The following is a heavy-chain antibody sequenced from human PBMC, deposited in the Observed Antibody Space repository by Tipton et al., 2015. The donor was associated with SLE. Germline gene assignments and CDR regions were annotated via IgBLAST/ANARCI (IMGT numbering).Heavy chain of an antibody. CDR3: ASLRTEYYYGSRADY. Sequence: TLSLTCAVYGGSFSGYYWSWIRQPPGKGLEWIGEINHSGSTNYNPSLKSRVTISGETPKNQFSLKLSSVTAADTAVYYCASLRTEYYYGSRADYWGQGTLVTVSS. V-gene: IGHV4-34*01. D-gene: IGHD3-10*01. J-gene: IGHJ4*02. CDR2: INHSGST. CDR1: GGSFSGYY.